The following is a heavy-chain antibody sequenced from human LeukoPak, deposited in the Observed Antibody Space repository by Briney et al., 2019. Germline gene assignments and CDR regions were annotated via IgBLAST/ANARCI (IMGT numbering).Heavy chain of an antibody. V-gene: IGHV1-69*13. J-gene: IGHJ4*02. Sequence: SVKVSCKASGGNFSIHAISWVRQPPGQGLEWMAGLIPLFGTTNYAPNFLGRVTITADESTSTAYMELRSLRSDDTAVYYCAKNYGDYAFDYWGQGTLVTVSS. CDR3: AKNYGDYAFDY. CDR2: LIPLFGTT. D-gene: IGHD4-17*01. CDR1: GGNFSIHA.